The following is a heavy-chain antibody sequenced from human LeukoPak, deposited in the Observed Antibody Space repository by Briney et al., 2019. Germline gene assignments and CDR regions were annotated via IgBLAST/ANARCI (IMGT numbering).Heavy chain of an antibody. V-gene: IGHV1-69*04. CDR2: IIPSLGTP. CDR3: ARAGSSRFSVPYYFNY. J-gene: IGHJ4*02. CDR1: GDTFSNYA. D-gene: IGHD6-13*01. Sequence: SVKVSCKASGDTFSNYAISWVRQAPGQGLEWVGRIIPSLGTPNYAQKFQGRVTITADRSTTTAYMELSSLRFEDTAVYYCARAGSSRFSVPYYFNYWGQGTPVTVSP.